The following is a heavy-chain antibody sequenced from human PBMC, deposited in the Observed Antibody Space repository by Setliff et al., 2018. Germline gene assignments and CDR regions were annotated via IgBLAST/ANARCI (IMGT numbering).Heavy chain of an antibody. CDR3: ARGKIRITMIVVPTGGAFDI. Sequence: HPGGSLRLSCAASGFTVSSNYMSWVRQAPGKGLEWVSVIYSGGSTYYADSVKGRFTISRDNSKNTLYLQMNSLRAEDTAVYYCARGKIRITMIVVPTGGAFDIWGQGTMVTVSS. CDR2: IYSGGST. V-gene: IGHV3-66*02. J-gene: IGHJ3*02. CDR1: GFTVSSNY. D-gene: IGHD3-22*01.